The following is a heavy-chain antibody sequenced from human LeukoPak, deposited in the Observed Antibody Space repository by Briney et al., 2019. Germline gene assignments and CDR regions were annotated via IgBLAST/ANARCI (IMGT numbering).Heavy chain of an antibody. Sequence: SETLSLTCTVSGGSISSYYWSWIRQPPGKGLEWIGYIYYSGSTNYNPSLKSRVTISVDTSKNQFSLKLSSVTAADTAVYYCARRSLRNYCYGMDVWGQGTTVTVSS. CDR1: GGSISSYY. CDR2: IYYSGST. V-gene: IGHV4-59*08. CDR3: ARRSLRNYCYGMDV. J-gene: IGHJ6*02.